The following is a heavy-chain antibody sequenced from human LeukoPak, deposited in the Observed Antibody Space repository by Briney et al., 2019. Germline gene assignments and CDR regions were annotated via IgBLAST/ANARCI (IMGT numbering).Heavy chain of an antibody. CDR2: INPNSGGT. CDR3: ARDRRIHGLFGVVITSSDWFDP. Sequence: ASVKVSCKASGYTFTGYYMHWVRQAPGQGLEWMGWINPNSGGTNYAQKFQGRVTMTRDTSISTAYMELSRLRSDDTAVYYCARDRRIHGLFGVVITSSDWFDPWGQGTLVTVSS. V-gene: IGHV1-2*02. D-gene: IGHD3-3*01. J-gene: IGHJ5*02. CDR1: GYTFTGYY.